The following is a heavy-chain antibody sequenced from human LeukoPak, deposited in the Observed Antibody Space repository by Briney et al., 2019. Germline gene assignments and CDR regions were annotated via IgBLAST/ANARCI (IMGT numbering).Heavy chain of an antibody. CDR1: GFTFSTLW. V-gene: IGHV3-7*01. CDR3: ARGGWNRDY. CDR2: IKQDGSEK. D-gene: IGHD1-1*01. Sequence: GGSLRLSCAASGFTFSTLWMTWVRQAPGKGLEWVANIKQDGSEKYYVDSVKGRFTISRDNAQNSLYLQMNSLRAEDTAVYYCARGGWNRDYWGQGTLVTVSS. J-gene: IGHJ4*02.